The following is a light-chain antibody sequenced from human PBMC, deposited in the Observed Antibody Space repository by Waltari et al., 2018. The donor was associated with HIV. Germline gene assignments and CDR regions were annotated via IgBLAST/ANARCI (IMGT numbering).Light chain of an antibody. CDR2: CTN. CDR1: SGSVSTSYY. J-gene: IGLJ3*02. CDR3: VLYMGSGIWV. V-gene: IGLV8-61*01. Sequence: QTVVTQEPSFSVSPGGTVTLTCGLSSGSVSTSYYPSWYQQTPGQAPRTLIYCTNTRSSGVPDRFSGSILGNKAALTITGAHADDESDYYCVLYMGSGIWVFGGGTKLTVL.